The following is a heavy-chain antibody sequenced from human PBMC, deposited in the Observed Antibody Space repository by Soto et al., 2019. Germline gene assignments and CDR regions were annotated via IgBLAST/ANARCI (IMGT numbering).Heavy chain of an antibody. V-gene: IGHV3-30*03. CDR2: ISHDGNNK. CDR1: GFTFSTYG. Sequence: GGSLRLSCAASGFTFSTYGIHWVRQAPGKGLEWVAVISHDGNNKYYGDSVKGRFTISRDNSKNTVSLQLNSLRVEDTAVYYCAAAQIPFKLLRAVDYWGQGALVTVSS. CDR3: AAAQIPFKLLRAVDY. J-gene: IGHJ4*02. D-gene: IGHD3-10*01.